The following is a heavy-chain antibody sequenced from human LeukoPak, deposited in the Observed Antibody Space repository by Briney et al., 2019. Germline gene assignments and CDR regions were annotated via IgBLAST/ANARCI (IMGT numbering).Heavy chain of an antibody. CDR2: IRYDGSNK. V-gene: IGHV3-30*02. CDR3: AKERITIFGVIKDRAFDY. CDR1: GFTFSGYG. J-gene: IGHJ4*02. Sequence: GGSLRLSCAASGFTFSGYGMHWVRQAPGKGLEWVAFIRYDGSNKYYADSVKGRFTISRDNSKNTLYLQMNSLRAEDTAVYYCAKERITIFGVIKDRAFDYWGQGTLVTVSS. D-gene: IGHD3-3*01.